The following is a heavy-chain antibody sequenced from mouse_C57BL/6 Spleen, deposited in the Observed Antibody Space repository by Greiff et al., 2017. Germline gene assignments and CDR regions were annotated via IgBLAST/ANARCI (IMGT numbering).Heavy chain of an antibody. CDR3: ARPQVSGPYYDAMDY. CDR1: GYTFTSYW. V-gene: IGHV1-50*01. Sequence: QVQLQQPGAELVKPGASVKLSCKASGYTFTSYWMQWVKQRPGQGLEWIGEIDPSDSYTNYNQKFKGTATLTVETSSSTAYMQLSSLTSEDSAVYNCARPQVSGPYYDAMDYWGQGTSVTVSS. J-gene: IGHJ4*01. D-gene: IGHD3-2*02. CDR2: IDPSDSYT.